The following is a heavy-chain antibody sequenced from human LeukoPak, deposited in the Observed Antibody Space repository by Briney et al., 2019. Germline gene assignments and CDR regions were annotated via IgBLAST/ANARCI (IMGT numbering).Heavy chain of an antibody. Sequence: GASVKVSCKDSGYPFSAHFLNWVRQAPGQGLEWMGNIDTTTGNPRYAQDFTGRFVFSLDTSVSTAYLQITSLKADDTAAYYCVRGTPTPGMDYWGQGTPVTVSS. CDR1: GYPFSAHF. CDR3: VRGTPTPGMDY. D-gene: IGHD3-10*01. CDR2: IDTTTGNP. J-gene: IGHJ4*02. V-gene: IGHV7-4-1*02.